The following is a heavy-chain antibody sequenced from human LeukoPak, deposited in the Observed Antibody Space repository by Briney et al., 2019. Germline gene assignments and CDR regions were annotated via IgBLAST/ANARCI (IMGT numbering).Heavy chain of an antibody. CDR2: IYHSGST. V-gene: IGHV4-30-2*01. CDR1: GGSISSGGYY. D-gene: IGHD3-3*01. CDR3: ARNYDFWSGPPNYYMDV. Sequence: SETLSLTCTVSGGSISSGGYYWSWIRQPPGKGLEWIVYIYHSGSTYYNPSLKSRVTISVDTSKNQFSLKLSSVTAADTAVYYCARNYDFWSGPPNYYMDVWGKGTTVTVSS. J-gene: IGHJ6*03.